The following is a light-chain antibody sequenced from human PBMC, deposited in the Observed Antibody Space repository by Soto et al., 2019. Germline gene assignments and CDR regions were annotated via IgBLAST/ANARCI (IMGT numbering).Light chain of an antibody. V-gene: IGKV4-1*01. Sequence: DIVLTQSPDSLAVSLGERATINCKSSQNNNNYLAWYQQKPGQPPKLLIYWASTREFGVPDRFSGSGSGTHFTLTISSLQAEDVAIYYCQQYYDIPLTFGGGTKVEIK. CDR3: QQYYDIPLT. J-gene: IGKJ4*01. CDR2: WAS. CDR1: QNNNNY.